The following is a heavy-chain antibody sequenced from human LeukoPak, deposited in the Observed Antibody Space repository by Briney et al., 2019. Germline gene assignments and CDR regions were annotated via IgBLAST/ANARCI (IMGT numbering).Heavy chain of an antibody. CDR3: AKGGCSSTTCLVDY. D-gene: IGHD2-2*01. CDR1: GFTFSSYA. CDR2: ISGSDVST. J-gene: IGHJ4*02. Sequence: GGSLRISCAASGFTFSSYAMFWARQAPGKGLEWVSAISGSDVSTYYADSVKGRFTISRDNSKSTLYLQMHSLRAEDTAIYYCAKGGCSSTTCLVDYWGQGTLVPVSS. V-gene: IGHV3-23*01.